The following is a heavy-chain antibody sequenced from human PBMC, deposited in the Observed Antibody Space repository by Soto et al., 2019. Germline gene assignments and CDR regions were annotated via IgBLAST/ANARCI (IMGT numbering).Heavy chain of an antibody. Sequence: HVQLVQSGTEVKKPGASVKVSCKVSGYTFTSYGMTWVRQTPEQGLEWMGWISTYNGNTNYAQNLQGRGSMTTDISASTADMELSSLGSEATAVYYCASRSGTYPYYFDSWGQGTLCAVCS. CDR3: ASRSGTYPYYFDS. CDR2: ISTYNGNT. J-gene: IGHJ4*02. V-gene: IGHV1-18*01. D-gene: IGHD1-26*01. CDR1: GYTFTSYG.